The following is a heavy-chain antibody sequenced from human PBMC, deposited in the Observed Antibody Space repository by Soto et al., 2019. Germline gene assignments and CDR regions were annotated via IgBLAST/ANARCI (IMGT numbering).Heavy chain of an antibody. CDR2: ISGSGGST. D-gene: IGHD6-6*01. V-gene: IGHV3-23*01. Sequence: GGSLRLSCAASGFTFSSYAMSWVRQAPGKGLEWASAISGSGGSTYYADSVKGRFTISRDNSKNTLYLQMNSLRAEDTAVYYCAKDQRGQLVTYFDYWGQGTMVTVSS. CDR1: GFTFSSYA. CDR3: AKDQRGQLVTYFDY. J-gene: IGHJ4*02.